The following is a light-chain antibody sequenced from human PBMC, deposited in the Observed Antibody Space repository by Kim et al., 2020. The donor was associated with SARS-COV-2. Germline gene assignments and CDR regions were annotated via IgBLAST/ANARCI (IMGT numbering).Light chain of an antibody. Sequence: SPATLSVSPGERATLSCRASQSVNSNLAWYQQKPGQAPRLLIYGASTRAADIPGRFSGSGSGTEFTLTISSLQFEDSAVYYCQQYDEWPPAYTFGQGTKLEIK. CDR3: QQYDEWPPAYT. CDR1: QSVNSN. CDR2: GAS. J-gene: IGKJ2*01. V-gene: IGKV3-15*01.